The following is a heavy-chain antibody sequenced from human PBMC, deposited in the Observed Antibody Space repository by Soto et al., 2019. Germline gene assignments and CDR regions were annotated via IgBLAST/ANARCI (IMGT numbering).Heavy chain of an antibody. D-gene: IGHD3-9*01. J-gene: IGHJ4*02. CDR1: GFTLSSYG. CDR3: AKGFINRYFSYFDY. Sequence: GGYMRLYCAASGFTLSSYGMHWVRQAPGKGLERVAVISYDGSNKYYADSVKGRFTISRDNSKNTLYLQMNSLRAEDTAVYYCAKGFINRYFSYFDYWGQGTLVTVSS. V-gene: IGHV3-30*18. CDR2: ISYDGSNK.